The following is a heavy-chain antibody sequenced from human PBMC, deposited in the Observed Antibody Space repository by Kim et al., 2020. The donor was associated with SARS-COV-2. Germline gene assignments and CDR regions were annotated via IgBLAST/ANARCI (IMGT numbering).Heavy chain of an antibody. J-gene: IGHJ4*02. Sequence: SETLSLTCTVSGGSISSYCWTWIRQPPGKGLEWIGDIYYRGSTNQNPSLKSRVLISVDTSKNQISLKLSSLTAADTAVYYCATQASTHRQPLDYWGRGTLVTVSS. CDR2: IYYRGST. D-gene: IGHD1-1*01. CDR1: GGSISSYC. V-gene: IGHV4-59*13. CDR3: ATQASTHRQPLDY.